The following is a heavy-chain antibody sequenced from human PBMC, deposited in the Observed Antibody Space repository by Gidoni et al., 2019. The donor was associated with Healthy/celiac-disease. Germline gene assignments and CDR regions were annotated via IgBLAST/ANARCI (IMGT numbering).Heavy chain of an antibody. CDR1: GFTFSSYA. V-gene: IGHV3-23*01. Sequence: EVQLLESGGGLVQPGGSLRLSCAASGFTFSSYALSWVRQAPGKGLGWFSAISGSGGSTYYAASVKGRFTISRDNSKNTLYLQMNSLRAEDTAVYYCAKAVVTVPFFDYWGQGTLVTVSS. CDR3: AKAVVTVPFFDY. D-gene: IGHD2-21*02. CDR2: ISGSGGST. J-gene: IGHJ4*02.